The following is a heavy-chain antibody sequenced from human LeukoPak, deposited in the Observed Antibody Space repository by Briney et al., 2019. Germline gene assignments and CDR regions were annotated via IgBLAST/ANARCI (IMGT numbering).Heavy chain of an antibody. CDR2: ISWNSGRI. Sequence: GRSLRLSCAASGFTFDDYAMHWVRQAPGKGLEWVSGISWNSGRIGYADSVKGRFTISRDNAKNSLYLQMNSLRAEDTALYYCAKDRYYYGSGSYPPNYYYYGMDVWGQGTTVTVSS. CDR1: GFTFDDYA. D-gene: IGHD3-10*01. J-gene: IGHJ6*02. CDR3: AKDRYYYGSGSYPPNYYYYGMDV. V-gene: IGHV3-9*01.